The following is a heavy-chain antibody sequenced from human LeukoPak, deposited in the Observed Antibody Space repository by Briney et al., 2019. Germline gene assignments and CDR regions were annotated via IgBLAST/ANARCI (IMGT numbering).Heavy chain of an antibody. Sequence: ASVKVSCKASGYTFTSYGISWVRQAPGQGLEWMGWISAYNGNTNYAQKLQGRVTMTTDTSTSTAYTELRSLRSDDTAVYYCASTEIVGATNRALYYYYGMDVWGQGTTVTVSS. CDR1: GYTFTSYG. CDR2: ISAYNGNT. J-gene: IGHJ6*02. D-gene: IGHD1-26*01. CDR3: ASTEIVGATNRALYYYYGMDV. V-gene: IGHV1-18*01.